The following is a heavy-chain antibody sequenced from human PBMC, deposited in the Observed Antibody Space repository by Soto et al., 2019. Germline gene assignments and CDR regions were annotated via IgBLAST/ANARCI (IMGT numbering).Heavy chain of an antibody. CDR3: ARVHVDYWYFDL. CDR1: GASFISYS. J-gene: IGHJ2*01. V-gene: IGHV4-59*01. CDR2: IYYSGST. Sequence: QVQLQESGPGLVKPSETLSLTCTVSGASFISYSWSWFGQPPGKGLEWIGYIYYSGSTNYNPSLKSRGTISVDTSKNQFSLKLSSVTAADTAVYYCARVHVDYWYFDLWGRGTLVTVSS.